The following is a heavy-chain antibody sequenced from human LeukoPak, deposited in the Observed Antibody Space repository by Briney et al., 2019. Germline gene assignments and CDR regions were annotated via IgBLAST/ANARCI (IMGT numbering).Heavy chain of an antibody. J-gene: IGHJ4*02. CDR3: ARRVVDTAMDIFDY. V-gene: IGHV4-39*01. Sequence: SETLSLTCTVSGGSISSGDYYWSWIRQPPGKGLEWIGNIYYSGSTYYNPSLKSRVTISVDTSKNQFSLKLSSVTAADTAVYYCARRVVDTAMDIFDYWGQGTLVTVSS. CDR1: GGSISSGDYY. D-gene: IGHD5-18*01. CDR2: IYYSGST.